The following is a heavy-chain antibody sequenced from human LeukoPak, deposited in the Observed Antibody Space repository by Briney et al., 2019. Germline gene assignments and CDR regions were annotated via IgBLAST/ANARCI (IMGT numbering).Heavy chain of an antibody. J-gene: IGHJ5*02. D-gene: IGHD2-21*01. CDR2: ISANNGNI. Sequence: GASVKVSCKASGYPFTTYGFIWVRQAPGLGLEWMGWISANNGNIKYGQKFQGRVTMTTDTTTETAYMELSSLRFDDTAIYYCARTVGDRADPWGQGSLVTVSS. CDR3: ARTVGDRADP. V-gene: IGHV1-18*01. CDR1: GYPFTTYG.